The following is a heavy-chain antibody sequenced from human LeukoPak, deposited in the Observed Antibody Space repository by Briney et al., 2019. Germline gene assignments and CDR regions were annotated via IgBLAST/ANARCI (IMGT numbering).Heavy chain of an antibody. Sequence: GGALRLSYAASGFTFSSYSMNWVRQAPGKGLEWVSSISSSSSYIYYADSVKGRFTISRDNAKNSLYLQMNSLRAEDTAVYYCARDRDYGEPFDYWGQGTLVTVSS. CDR1: GFTFSSYS. D-gene: IGHD4-17*01. CDR2: ISSSSSYI. CDR3: ARDRDYGEPFDY. V-gene: IGHV3-21*01. J-gene: IGHJ4*02.